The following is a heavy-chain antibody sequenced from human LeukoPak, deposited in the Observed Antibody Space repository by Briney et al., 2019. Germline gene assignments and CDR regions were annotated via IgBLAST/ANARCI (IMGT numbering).Heavy chain of an antibody. CDR1: GYTFTIYD. D-gene: IGHD3-22*01. CDR3: ARGYYDSSGYYSAYYFDY. CDR2: INPNMGNT. J-gene: IGHJ4*02. Sequence: ASVRVSSMASGYTFTIYDINCGPQAPGEGRGCMGWINPNMGNTGNAQKFQGGVTITRNTSISAAYMELRSLRSADTPLYYCARGYYDSSGYYSAYYFDYWGQGTLVSVSS. V-gene: IGHV1-8*01.